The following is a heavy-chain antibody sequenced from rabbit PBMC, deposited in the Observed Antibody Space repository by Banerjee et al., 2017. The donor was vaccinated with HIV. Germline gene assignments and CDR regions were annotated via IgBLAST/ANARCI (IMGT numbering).Heavy chain of an antibody. CDR2: INTATGKD. CDR1: GFSFSDRDV. D-gene: IGHD4-1*01. Sequence: QEQLEESGGGLVKPEGSLTLTCKASGFSFSDRDVMCWVRQAPAKGLEWIGCINTATGKDVYANWAKGRFTISTTSSTTVTLQMNSLTVADTATYFCGREYNTGWGLMDLWGPGTLVTVS. J-gene: IGHJ4*01. V-gene: IGHV1S45*01. CDR3: GREYNTGWGLMDL.